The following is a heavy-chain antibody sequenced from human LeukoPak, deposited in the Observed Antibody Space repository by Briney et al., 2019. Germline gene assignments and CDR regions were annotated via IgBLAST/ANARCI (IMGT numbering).Heavy chain of an antibody. Sequence: SETLSLTCTVSGGSISSYYWSWIRQPPGKRLEWIGYIYYSGSTNYNPSLKSRVTISVDTSKNQFSLKLSAVTAADTAVYYCATAGSLGSGSYYNGLLFQSAFDIWGQGTMVTVSS. CDR1: GGSISSYY. CDR3: ATAGSLGSGSYYNGLLFQSAFDI. J-gene: IGHJ3*02. CDR2: IYYSGST. V-gene: IGHV4-59*01. D-gene: IGHD3-10*01.